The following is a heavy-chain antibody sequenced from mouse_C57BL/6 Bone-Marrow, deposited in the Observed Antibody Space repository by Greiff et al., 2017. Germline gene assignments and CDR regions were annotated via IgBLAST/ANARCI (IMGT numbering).Heavy chain of an antibody. CDR2: INPNYGTT. J-gene: IGHJ4*01. D-gene: IGHD2-4*01. CDR1: GYSFTDYN. Sequence: EVQGVESGPELVKPGASVKISCKASGYSFTDYNMNWVKQSNGKSLEWIGVINPNYGTTSYNQKFKGKATLTVDQSSSTAYMQINSLTSEDSAVYDSARGYDYDYAMDYWGQGTSVTVSS. V-gene: IGHV1-39*01. CDR3: ARGYDYDYAMDY.